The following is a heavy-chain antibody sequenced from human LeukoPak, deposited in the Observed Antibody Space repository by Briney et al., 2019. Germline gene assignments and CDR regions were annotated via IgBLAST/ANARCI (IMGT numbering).Heavy chain of an antibody. Sequence: GGSLRLSCAASGFTFSSYAMSWVRQAPGKGLEWVSAISGSGGSTYYADSVKGRFTISRDNSKNTLYLQMNSLRAEVTAVYYCVVGLTTVTPFDYWGQGTLVTVSS. J-gene: IGHJ4*02. CDR3: VVGLTTVTPFDY. V-gene: IGHV3-23*01. CDR2: ISGSGGST. D-gene: IGHD4-17*01. CDR1: GFTFSSYA.